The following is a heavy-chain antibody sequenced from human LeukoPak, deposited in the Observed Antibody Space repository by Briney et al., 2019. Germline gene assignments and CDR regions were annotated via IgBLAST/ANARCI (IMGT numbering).Heavy chain of an antibody. J-gene: IGHJ4*02. CDR1: GGSFSGYY. D-gene: IGHD4-17*01. Sequence: PSETLSLTCAVYGGSFSGYYWSWIRQPPGKGPEWIGEINHSGSTNYNPSLKSRVTISVDTSKNQFSLKLSSVTAADTAVYYCARGPDKDDYGDYGGDFDYWGQGTLVTVSS. CDR3: ARGPDKDDYGDYGGDFDY. V-gene: IGHV4-34*01. CDR2: INHSGST.